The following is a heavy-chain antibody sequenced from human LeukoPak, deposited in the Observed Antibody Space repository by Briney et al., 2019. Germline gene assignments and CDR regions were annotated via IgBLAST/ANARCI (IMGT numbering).Heavy chain of an antibody. D-gene: IGHD1-26*01. V-gene: IGHV3-30-3*01. Sequence: PGGSLRLSCAASGFTFSSYAMHWVRQAPGKGLEWVAVISYDGSNKYYADSVKGRFTISRDNSKNTLYLQMNSLRAEDTAVYYCARDPTRELHPDYYYYGMDVWGQGTTVTVSS. J-gene: IGHJ6*02. CDR1: GFTFSSYA. CDR2: ISYDGSNK. CDR3: ARDPTRELHPDYYYYGMDV.